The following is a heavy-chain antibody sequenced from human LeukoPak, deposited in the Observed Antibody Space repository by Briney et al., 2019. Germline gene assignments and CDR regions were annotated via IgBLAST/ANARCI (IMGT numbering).Heavy chain of an antibody. CDR2: IYYTGRA. V-gene: IGHV4-39*07. D-gene: IGHD6-13*01. Sequence: SETLSLTCTVSGGSISTTSDYWNWVRQPPGKGLEWIGSIYYTGRAYYSPSLRSRVTMSVDTSKNQFSLNLSSVTAADTAVYYCAAGYSSSWYFDYWGQGTLVTVSS. CDR1: GGSISTTSDY. CDR3: AAGYSSSWYFDY. J-gene: IGHJ4*02.